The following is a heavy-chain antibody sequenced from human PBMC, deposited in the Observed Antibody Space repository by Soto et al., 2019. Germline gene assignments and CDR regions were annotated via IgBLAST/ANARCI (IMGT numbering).Heavy chain of an antibody. CDR2: ISPYNGNT. Sequence: QVQLVQSAAEVKEPGASANVSCQASGYRFTNYIIAWVRQAPGQGLAWMGWISPYNGNTNYARRSRGRVILTTDTSTSTAYMEVRSLRSDDTAIYYCARYCAGNACYSRHYYAMDVWGQGTTVTVSS. J-gene: IGHJ6*02. CDR1: GYRFTNYI. D-gene: IGHD2-15*01. V-gene: IGHV1-18*01. CDR3: ARYCAGNACYSRHYYAMDV.